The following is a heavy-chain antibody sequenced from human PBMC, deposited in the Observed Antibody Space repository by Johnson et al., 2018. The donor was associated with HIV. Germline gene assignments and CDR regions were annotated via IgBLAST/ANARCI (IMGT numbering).Heavy chain of an antibody. CDR2: INWNGDNT. CDR1: GFTFDDYG. CDR3: ARFLGYYDTSGYLIRPRAFDI. Sequence: MLLVESGGNVVRPGGSLRLSCTASGFTFDDYGMSWVRQVPGKGLEWVSGINWNGDNTGYADSLKGRFTISRDNAKNSLYLQMNSLEAEDTAWYYCARFLGYYDTSGYLIRPRAFDIWGQGTVVTVSS. V-gene: IGHV3-20*04. D-gene: IGHD3-22*01. J-gene: IGHJ3*02.